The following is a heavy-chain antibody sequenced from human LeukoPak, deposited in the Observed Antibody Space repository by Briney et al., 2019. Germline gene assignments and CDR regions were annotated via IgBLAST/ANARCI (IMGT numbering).Heavy chain of an antibody. CDR1: GFTFSTQG. V-gene: IGHV3-30*02. CDR3: ARGSGTSRVGELLRD. Sequence: PGGSLRLSCAASGFTFSTQGMHWVRQAPGKGLEWVTFIQYDGNDKRYADSVKGRFTVSRDNSKNSLYLQINSLRAEDTAMYYCARGSGTSRVGELLRDWGQGTLVTVSS. CDR2: IQYDGNDK. D-gene: IGHD3-10*01. J-gene: IGHJ4*02.